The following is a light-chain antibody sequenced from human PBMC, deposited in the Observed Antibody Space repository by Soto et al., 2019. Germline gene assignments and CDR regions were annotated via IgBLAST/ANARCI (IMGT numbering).Light chain of an antibody. Sequence: EIVVTQSAAILSVSPGERATLSCRASENIGSSLAWYQQKPGQAPRLLIYGASTRATGVPARFSGGVSGAEFTLTIRSLQSGDFVVYYCQQYKSWPYTFGQGTKLEIK. V-gene: IGKV3-15*01. CDR1: ENIGSS. J-gene: IGKJ2*01. CDR2: GAS. CDR3: QQYKSWPYT.